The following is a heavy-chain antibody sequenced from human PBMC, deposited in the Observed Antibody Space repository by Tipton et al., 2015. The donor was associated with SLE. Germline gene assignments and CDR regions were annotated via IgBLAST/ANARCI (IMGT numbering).Heavy chain of an antibody. V-gene: IGHV4-39*07. D-gene: IGHD3-10*01. CDR3: ARKQWFGELSAFDI. CDR1: GVSISTSRYY. J-gene: IGHJ3*02. Sequence: TLSLTCSVSGVSISTSRYYWGWIRQPPGKGLEWIGSIFHSGSTYYKSSLKGRVTISVDTSNNQFSLKLNSVTAADTAVYYCARKQWFGELSAFDIWGQGTMVTVSS. CDR2: IFHSGST.